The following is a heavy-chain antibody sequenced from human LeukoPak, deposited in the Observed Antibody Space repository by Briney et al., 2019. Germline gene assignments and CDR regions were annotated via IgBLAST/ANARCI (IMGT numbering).Heavy chain of an antibody. D-gene: IGHD3-22*01. CDR3: AKDLVGVEKILPVRKFYYDSSGYQP. V-gene: IGHV3-23*01. Sequence: GGSLRLSCAASGFTFSSYAMSWVRQAPGKGLEWVSAISGSGGSTYYADSVKGRFTISRDDSKNTLYLQMNSLRAEDTAVYYCAKDLVGVEKILPVRKFYYDSSGYQPWGQGTLVTVSS. J-gene: IGHJ5*02. CDR1: GFTFSSYA. CDR2: ISGSGGST.